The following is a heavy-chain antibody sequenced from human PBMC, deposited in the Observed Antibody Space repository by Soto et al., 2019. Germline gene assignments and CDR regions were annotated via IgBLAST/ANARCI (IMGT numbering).Heavy chain of an antibody. CDR2: MSYDGSDT. D-gene: IGHD3-10*02. CDR1: GFIFSNNG. J-gene: IGHJ4*02. V-gene: IGHV3-30*03. CDR3: TIVRVADSALDH. Sequence: QVQLVESGGGVVQPGMSLRLSFVGSGFIFSNNGMHWVRQTPGNGLEWVAFMSYDGSDTFYADSVNGRFTISRDNSKNTLFLQMSNLRAEDTAMYYCTIVRVADSALDHWGQGTLVTVSS.